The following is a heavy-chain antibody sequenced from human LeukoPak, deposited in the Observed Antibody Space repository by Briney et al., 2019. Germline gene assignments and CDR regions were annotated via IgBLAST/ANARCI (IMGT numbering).Heavy chain of an antibody. V-gene: IGHV4-59*08. J-gene: IGHJ4*02. CDR1: GGSISSYY. D-gene: IGHD3-3*01. CDR2: IYYSGST. CDR3: ARQSPNYYDFWSGYPTSFDY. Sequence: SGTLSPTCTVSGGSISSYYWSWIRQPPGKGLEWIGYIYYSGSTNYNPSLKSRVTISVDTSKNQFSLKLSSVTAADTAVYYCARQSPNYYDFWSGYPTSFDYWGQGTLVTVSS.